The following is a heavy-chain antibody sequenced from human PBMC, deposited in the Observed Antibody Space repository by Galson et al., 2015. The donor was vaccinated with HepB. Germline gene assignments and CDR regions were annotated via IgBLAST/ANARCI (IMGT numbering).Heavy chain of an antibody. J-gene: IGHJ3*02. CDR1: GGSISSYY. CDR3: ASGAWGCSSTSCYARRNGAFDI. V-gene: IGHV4-4*07. D-gene: IGHD2-2*01. CDR2: IYTSGST. Sequence: SETLSLTCTVSGGSISSYYWSWIRQPAGKGLEWIGRIYTSGSTNYNPSLKSRVTMSVDTSKNQFSLKLSSVTAADTAVYYCASGAWGCSSTSCYARRNGAFDIWGQGTMVTVSS.